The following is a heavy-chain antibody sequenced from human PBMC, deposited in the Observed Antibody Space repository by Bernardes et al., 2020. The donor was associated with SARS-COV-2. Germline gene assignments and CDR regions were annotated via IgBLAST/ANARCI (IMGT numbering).Heavy chain of an antibody. CDR1: GFTFTSYA. J-gene: IGHJ4*02. V-gene: IGHV3-23*01. CDR3: AKVAGCSYANDY. Sequence: GGSLRLSCAASGFTFTSYAMSWVRHAPGKGLEWVSAISGSGGTTSYADSVTGRFTISSDHSKSTLYLQMNSLRAEDTAVYYCAKVAGCSYANDYWGQGTLVTVSS. D-gene: IGHD5-18*01. CDR2: ISGSGGTT.